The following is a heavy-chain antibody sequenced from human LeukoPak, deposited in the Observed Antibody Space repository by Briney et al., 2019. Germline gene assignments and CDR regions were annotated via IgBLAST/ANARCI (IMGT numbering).Heavy chain of an antibody. J-gene: IGHJ4*02. D-gene: IGHD3-16*01. V-gene: IGHV1-69*06. CDR3: ARDRFGGEQN. CDR2: IIPIFGTA. Sequence: ASVNVSCKASGGTFSSYAISWVRQAPGQGLEWMGRIIPIFGTANYAQKFQGRVTITADKSTSTAYMELSSLRSEDTAVYYCARDRFGGEQNWGQGTLVTVSS. CDR1: GGTFSSYA.